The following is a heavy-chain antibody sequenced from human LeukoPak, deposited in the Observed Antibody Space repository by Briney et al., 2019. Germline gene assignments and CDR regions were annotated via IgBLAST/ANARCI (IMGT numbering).Heavy chain of an antibody. V-gene: IGHV6-1*01. J-gene: IGHJ4*02. D-gene: IGHD6-19*01. CDR3: ARAPLPHSSGSYFDY. CDR1: RDSVSSNSAA. CDR2: TYYRSKWYT. Sequence: QTLSLTSAISRDSVSSNSAAWNWIRQSPSRGLEWLGRTYYRSKWYTDYAVSVKSRITINPDTSKNQFSLQLNSVTPEDTAVYYCARAPLPHSSGSYFDYWGQGTLATVSS.